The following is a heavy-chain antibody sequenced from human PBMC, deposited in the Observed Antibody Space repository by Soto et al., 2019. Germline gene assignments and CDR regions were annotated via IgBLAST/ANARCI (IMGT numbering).Heavy chain of an antibody. CDR2: FDPEDGET. CDR1: GYTLTELS. CDR3: ATVYGDPYYFDY. V-gene: IGHV1-24*01. J-gene: IGHJ4*02. Sequence: ASVKVSCKVSGYTLTELSMHWVRQAPGKGLEWMGGFDPEDGETIYAQKFQGRVTMTEDTSTDTAYMELSSLRSEDTAVYYCATVYGDPYYFDYWGQGTLVTVSS. D-gene: IGHD4-17*01.